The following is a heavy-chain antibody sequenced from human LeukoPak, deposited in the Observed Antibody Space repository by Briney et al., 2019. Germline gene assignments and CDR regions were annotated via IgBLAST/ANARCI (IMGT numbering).Heavy chain of an antibody. Sequence: SETLSLTCAVSGHSISSGYYWGWIRQPPGKGLEWIGSIYHSGSTYYNPSLKSRVAMSVDTSTNQFSLKLTSVTAADTAVYYYARRRGSYYFDYWGQGTLVTVSS. CDR1: GHSISSGYY. CDR3: ARRRGSYYFDY. D-gene: IGHD3-10*01. J-gene: IGHJ4*02. V-gene: IGHV4-38-2*01. CDR2: IYHSGST.